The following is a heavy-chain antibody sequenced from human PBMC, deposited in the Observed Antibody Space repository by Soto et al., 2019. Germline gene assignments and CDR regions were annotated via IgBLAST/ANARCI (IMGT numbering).Heavy chain of an antibody. CDR3: AKRAHGLYFDS. CDR2: ISGSGGST. CDR1: GFTFSSYA. J-gene: IGHJ4*02. Sequence: EVQLLESGGGLVQPGGSLRLSCAASGFTFSSYAMNWVRQAPGKGLEWVSVISGSGGSTYYADSVKGRFTISRDNSKRTPYLQMNSLLAEDTAVYNCAKRAHGLYFDSWGQGTLVTVSS. D-gene: IGHD4-17*01. V-gene: IGHV3-23*01.